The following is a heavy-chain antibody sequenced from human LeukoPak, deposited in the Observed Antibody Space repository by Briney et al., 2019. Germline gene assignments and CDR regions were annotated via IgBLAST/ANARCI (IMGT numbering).Heavy chain of an antibody. Sequence: PGGSLRLSCAASGFSFSRYWMSWVRQAPGKGLEWVANIKPDGSEKYYVDSVRGRFTLPRDNAKNSLYLQMNSLRAEDTAVYYCLRDTGCRTTNCYSYFDYWGQGTLVTVSS. CDR3: LRDTGCRTTNCYSYFDY. CDR1: GFSFSRYW. V-gene: IGHV3-7*01. J-gene: IGHJ4*02. D-gene: IGHD2-2*01. CDR2: IKPDGSEK.